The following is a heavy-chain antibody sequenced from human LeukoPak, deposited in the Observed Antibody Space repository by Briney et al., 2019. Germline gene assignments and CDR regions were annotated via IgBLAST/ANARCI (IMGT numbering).Heavy chain of an antibody. J-gene: IGHJ4*02. Sequence: GGSLRLSCAVSGFTFSSYSMNWVRQAPGKGLEWVSSISSSGTYIYYADSVKGRFTISRDNAKNSLYLQMNSLRAEDTAVYYCARESGGYCSGTSCYKGYFDYWGQGTLVTVSS. CDR2: ISSSGTYI. V-gene: IGHV3-21*01. D-gene: IGHD2-2*02. CDR1: GFTFSSYS. CDR3: ARESGGYCSGTSCYKGYFDY.